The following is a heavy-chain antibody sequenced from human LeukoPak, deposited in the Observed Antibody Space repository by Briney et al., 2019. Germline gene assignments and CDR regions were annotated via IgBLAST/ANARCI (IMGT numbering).Heavy chain of an antibody. CDR2: INPNSGGT. Sequence: ASVKVSFKASEDTFTSYYIHWVRQAPGQGLEWMGWINPNSGGTNYAQKFQGRVTMTRDTSISTAYMELSRLRSDDTAMYYCAPEAGYNYDYWGQGTLVTVSS. J-gene: IGHJ4*02. D-gene: IGHD5-24*01. CDR3: APEAGYNYDY. V-gene: IGHV1-2*02. CDR1: EDTFTSYY.